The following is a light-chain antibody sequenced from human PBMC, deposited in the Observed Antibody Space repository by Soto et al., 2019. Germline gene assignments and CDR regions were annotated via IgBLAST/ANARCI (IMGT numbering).Light chain of an antibody. CDR2: SNG. CDR3: AAWDDSLNGWV. V-gene: IGLV1-44*01. Sequence: QLVLTQPPSASGTPGQRVTISCSGSSSNIGSNTVDWYHHLPGTAPKLLIYSNGQRPSGVPDRFSGSKSVTSASLAISGLQSDDEADYYCAAWDDSLNGWVFGGGTKLTVL. CDR1: SSNIGSNT. J-gene: IGLJ3*02.